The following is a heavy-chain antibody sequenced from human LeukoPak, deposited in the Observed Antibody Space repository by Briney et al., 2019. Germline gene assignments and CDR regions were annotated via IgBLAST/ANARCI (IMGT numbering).Heavy chain of an antibody. CDR2: INPNSGGT. D-gene: IGHD3-9*01. Sequence: GASVKVSCKASGGTFSSYAISWVRQAPGQGLEWMGWINPNSGGTNYAQKFQGWVTMTRDTSISTAYMELSRLRSDDTAVYYCARARLGDYYFDYWGQGTLVTVSS. CDR3: ARARLGDYYFDY. J-gene: IGHJ4*02. V-gene: IGHV1-2*04. CDR1: GGTFSSYA.